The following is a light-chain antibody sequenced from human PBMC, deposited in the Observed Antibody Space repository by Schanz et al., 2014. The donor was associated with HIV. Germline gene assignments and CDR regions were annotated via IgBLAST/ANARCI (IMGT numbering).Light chain of an antibody. CDR2: AAS. CDR1: QDITSY. J-gene: IGKJ3*01. V-gene: IGKV1-8*01. Sequence: AIRITQSPSSLSASTGDRVTITCRASQDITSYLAWYQQKPGKAPKLLIYAASTLVSGVPSRFNGSGSGTDFTLTISCLQSEDFATYYCQQYYSYPLTFGHGTTVDIK. CDR3: QQYYSYPLT.